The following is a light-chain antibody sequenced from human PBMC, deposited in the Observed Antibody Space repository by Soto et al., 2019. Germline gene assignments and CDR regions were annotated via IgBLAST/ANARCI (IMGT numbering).Light chain of an antibody. Sequence: IVRTQSPATLSVSPGERVTLSCRASQSVSAYLAWYLQKPGQAPRLLIYGASTRATGIPARFSGSGSGTEFTLTISSLQSEDSAVYHCQQYSDWPLVTFGGGTKVEI. V-gene: IGKV3-15*01. CDR3: QQYSDWPLVT. CDR2: GAS. CDR1: QSVSAY. J-gene: IGKJ4*01.